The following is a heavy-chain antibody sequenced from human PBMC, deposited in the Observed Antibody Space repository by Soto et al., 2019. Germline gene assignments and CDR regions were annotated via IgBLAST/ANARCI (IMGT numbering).Heavy chain of an antibody. Sequence: ASVKVSCKASGYTFTSYGISWVRQAPGQGLEWMGWISAYNGNTNYAQKLQGRVTMSTDTSTSTAYMELRSLRSDDTAVYYCARGPNYYDSSGDTDWGQGTLVTVSS. CDR1: GYTFTSYG. CDR3: ARGPNYYDSSGDTD. J-gene: IGHJ4*02. D-gene: IGHD3-22*01. CDR2: ISAYNGNT. V-gene: IGHV1-18*04.